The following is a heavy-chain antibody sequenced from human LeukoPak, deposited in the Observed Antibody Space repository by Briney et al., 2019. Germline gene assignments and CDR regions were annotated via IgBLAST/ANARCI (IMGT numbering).Heavy chain of an antibody. CDR2: ISGSGGST. J-gene: IGHJ4*02. CDR3: AKDHGCSSTSCYFPN. Sequence: GGFLRLSCAASGFTFSSYAMSWVRQAPGKGLEWVSAISGSGGSTYYADSVKGRFTISRDNSKNTLYLQMNSLRAEDTAVYYCAKDHGCSSTSCYFPNWGQGTLVTVSS. CDR1: GFTFSSYA. V-gene: IGHV3-23*01. D-gene: IGHD2-2*01.